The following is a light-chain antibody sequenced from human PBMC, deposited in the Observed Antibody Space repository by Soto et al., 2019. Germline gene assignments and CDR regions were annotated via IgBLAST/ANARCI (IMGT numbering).Light chain of an antibody. Sequence: DIQMTQSPSTLSASVGDRVPITCRASQSISVWLAWYQQKPGKTPNLLIYKASSLESGVPSRFSGSGSGTEFTLTISSLQPDDYTTYYCQQYNTYPWTFGQGTKVEIK. CDR3: QQYNTYPWT. CDR1: QSISVW. J-gene: IGKJ1*01. V-gene: IGKV1-5*03. CDR2: KAS.